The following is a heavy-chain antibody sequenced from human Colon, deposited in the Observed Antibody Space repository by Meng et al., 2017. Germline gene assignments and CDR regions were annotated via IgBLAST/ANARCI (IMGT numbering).Heavy chain of an antibody. CDR1: GGSVSSGSYY. CDR3: ARGMTNGITFGGVIVN. D-gene: IGHD3-16*02. V-gene: IGHV4-61*01. J-gene: IGHJ4*02. Sequence: QGRLEEAGPGLVRPSETLSLTCTVSGGSVSSGSYYWSWIRQPPGKGLEWIGYIYYSGSTNYNPSLKSRVTISVDTSKNQFSLKLSSVTAADTAVYYCARGMTNGITFGGVIVNWGQGTLVTVSS. CDR2: IYYSGST.